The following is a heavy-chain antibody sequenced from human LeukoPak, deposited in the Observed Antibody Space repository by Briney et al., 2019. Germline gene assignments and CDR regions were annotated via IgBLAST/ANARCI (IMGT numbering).Heavy chain of an antibody. J-gene: IGHJ4*02. V-gene: IGHV3-64*01. CDR1: GFTFSSYA. Sequence: PGGSLRLSCAASGFTFSSYAMHWVRQAPGKGLEYVSAISSNGHSTYYANSLKGRFTISRDNSKNTLYLQMNSLRAEDTAVYYCATYTSSTMDYWGQGTLVTVSS. CDR3: ATYTSSTMDY. CDR2: ISSNGHST. D-gene: IGHD3-10*01.